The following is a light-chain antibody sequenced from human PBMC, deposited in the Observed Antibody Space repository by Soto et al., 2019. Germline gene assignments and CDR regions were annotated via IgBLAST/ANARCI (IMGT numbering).Light chain of an antibody. V-gene: IGLV8-61*01. J-gene: IGLJ1*01. CDR2: STN. CDR1: SGSVSTSYY. Sequence: QTVATQEPSFSVSPGGTVTLTCGLSSGSVSTSYYPSWYQQTPGQAPRTLIYSTNTRSSGVPDRFSGSILGNKAALTITGAQADDESDYYCVLYMGSGISVFGTGTKVTVL. CDR3: VLYMGSGISV.